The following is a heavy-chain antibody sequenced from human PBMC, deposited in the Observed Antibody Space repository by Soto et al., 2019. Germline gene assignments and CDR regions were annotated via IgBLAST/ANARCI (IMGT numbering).Heavy chain of an antibody. D-gene: IGHD1-26*01. Sequence: QVQLQESGPGLVKPSGTLSLTCAVSGGSISSNNWWSWVRQPPGKGLEWIGEIFHSGSTHYSPSLKRRVTISVDKAKKYFSLNLTSVTAADTAVYYCASVYSGSYSDSWGQGTLVTVSS. CDR2: IFHSGST. CDR1: GGSISSNNW. V-gene: IGHV4-4*02. J-gene: IGHJ4*02. CDR3: ASVYSGSYSDS.